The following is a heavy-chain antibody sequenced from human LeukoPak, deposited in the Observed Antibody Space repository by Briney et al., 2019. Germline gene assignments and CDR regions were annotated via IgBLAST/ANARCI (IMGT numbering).Heavy chain of an antibody. CDR2: IIPILGIA. CDR3: VTSPSTVASNN. CDR1: GYTFTSYG. J-gene: IGHJ4*02. D-gene: IGHD6-19*01. Sequence: SVKVSCKASGYTFTSYGISWVRQAPGQGLEWMGRIIPILGIANYAQKFQGRVTITADKSTSTAYMELSSLRSEDTAVYYCVTSPSTVASNNWGQGTLVTVSS. V-gene: IGHV1-69*04.